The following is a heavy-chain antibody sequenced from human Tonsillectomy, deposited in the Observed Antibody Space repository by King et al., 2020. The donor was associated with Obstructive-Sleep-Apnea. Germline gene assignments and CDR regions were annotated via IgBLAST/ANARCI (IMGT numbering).Heavy chain of an antibody. V-gene: IGHV3-21*01. CDR3: AILNVDLAHTCAL. Sequence: VQLVESGGGLVKPGGSLRLSCAASGFTFSSYSMNWCLQAPGKGLEWVSCIGSSSSYIYYADSVKGRFTISSDNAKNALYLQMNSLRAEDMAVDYCAILNVDLAHTCALWGPGTLVTVSS. CDR2: IGSSSSYI. D-gene: IGHD5-12*01. CDR1: GFTFSSYS. J-gene: IGHJ4*02.